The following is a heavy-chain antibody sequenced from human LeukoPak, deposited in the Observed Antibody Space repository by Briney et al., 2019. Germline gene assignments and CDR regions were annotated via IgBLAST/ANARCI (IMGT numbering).Heavy chain of an antibody. J-gene: IGHJ4*02. V-gene: IGHV4-4*07. Sequence: SETLSLTCTVSGGSISSYYWSWIRQPAGKGLEWIGRIYTSGSTNYNPSLKSRVTMSVDTSKNQFSLKLRSVTAADTAVYYCARGGGYCSGGSCYSLYYFDYWGQGTLVTVSS. CDR3: ARGGGYCSGGSCYSLYYFDY. CDR2: IYTSGST. D-gene: IGHD2-15*01. CDR1: GGSISSYY.